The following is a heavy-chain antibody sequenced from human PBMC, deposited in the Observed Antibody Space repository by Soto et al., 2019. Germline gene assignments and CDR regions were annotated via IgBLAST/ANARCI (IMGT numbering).Heavy chain of an antibody. J-gene: IGHJ6*02. CDR3: ARDPFSVVVITPYYYYGMDV. V-gene: IGHV1-69*13. CDR2: IIPIFGTA. D-gene: IGHD3-22*01. Sequence: SVKVSCKASGGTFSSYAISWVRQAPGQGLEWMGGIIPIFGTANYAQKFQGRVTITADESTSTAYMELSSLRSEDTAVYYCARDPFSVVVITPYYYYGMDVWGQGTTVAVSS. CDR1: GGTFSSYA.